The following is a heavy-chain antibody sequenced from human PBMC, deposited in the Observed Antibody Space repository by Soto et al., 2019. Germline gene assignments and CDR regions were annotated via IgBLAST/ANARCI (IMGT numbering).Heavy chain of an antibody. D-gene: IGHD4-17*01. V-gene: IGHV3-21*01. CDR3: ARDPVIYGDYANYFDY. CDR1: GFTFSSYS. J-gene: IGHJ4*02. CDR2: ISSSSSYI. Sequence: PGGSLRLSCAASGFTFSSYSMNWVRQAPGKGLEWVSSISSSSSYIYYADSVKGRFTISRDNAKNSLYLQMNSLRAEDTAVYYCARDPVIYGDYANYFDYWGQGTLVTVSS.